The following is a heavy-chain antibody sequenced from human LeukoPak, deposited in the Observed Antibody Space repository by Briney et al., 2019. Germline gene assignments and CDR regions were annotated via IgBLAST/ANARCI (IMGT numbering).Heavy chain of an antibody. V-gene: IGHV4-59*01. D-gene: IGHD5-12*01. CDR3: ARSPRMVATSWFDP. CDR1: GGSLSSYY. CDR2: IYYSGSI. Sequence: SETLSLTCTVSGGSLSSYYWSWIRQPPGKGLEWIGYIYYSGSINYNPSLKSRVTISVDTSKNQFSLKLSSVTAADTAVYYCARSPRMVATSWFDPWGQGTLVTVSS. J-gene: IGHJ5*02.